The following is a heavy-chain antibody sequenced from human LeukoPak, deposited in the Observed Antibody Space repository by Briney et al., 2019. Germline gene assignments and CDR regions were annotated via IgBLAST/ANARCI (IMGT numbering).Heavy chain of an antibody. CDR2: ISGSGGST. D-gene: IGHD6-13*01. CDR1: GFTFSSYA. J-gene: IGHJ4*02. Sequence: GGSLRLSCAASGFTFSSYAMSWVRQAPGKGLEWVSAISGSGGSTYYADSVRGRFTISRDNSKNTLYLQMNSLRAEDTAVYYCAKGVAAAGTNYFDYWGQGTLVTVSS. V-gene: IGHV3-23*01. CDR3: AKGVAAAGTNYFDY.